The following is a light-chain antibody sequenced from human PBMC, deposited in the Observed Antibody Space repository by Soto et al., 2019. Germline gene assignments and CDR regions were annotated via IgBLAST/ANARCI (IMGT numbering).Light chain of an antibody. J-gene: IGKJ1*01. Sequence: DIQMTQSPSTRSSSVGDRVTITCRASQSITNWLAWYQQKPGKTPKLLIYDASSVESGVPSRFSGSGSGTEFTLTISSMKPDDLATYYCQHYNIYWTFCQGTKVDIK. CDR2: DAS. V-gene: IGKV1-5*01. CDR1: QSITNW. CDR3: QHYNIYWT.